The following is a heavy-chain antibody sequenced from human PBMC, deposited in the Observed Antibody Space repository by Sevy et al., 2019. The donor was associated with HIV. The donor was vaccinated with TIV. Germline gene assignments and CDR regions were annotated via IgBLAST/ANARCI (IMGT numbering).Heavy chain of an antibody. Sequence: TSVKVSCKASGYTFTSYGISWVRQAPGQGLEWVGWISAYNGNTNYAQKLQGRVTMTIDTSTSTAYMELRSLRSDDTAVYYCARATTVTGYYMDVWGQGTTVTVSS. CDR2: ISAYNGNT. J-gene: IGHJ6*03. V-gene: IGHV1-18*01. CDR3: ARATTVTGYYMDV. D-gene: IGHD4-17*01. CDR1: GYTFTSYG.